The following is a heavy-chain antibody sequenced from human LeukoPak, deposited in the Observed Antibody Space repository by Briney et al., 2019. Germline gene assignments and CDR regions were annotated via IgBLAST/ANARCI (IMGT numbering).Heavy chain of an antibody. Sequence: GGSLRLSCAASGFTFSSYEMNWVRQAPGKGLEWVSYISSSSTIIYYADYVKGRFTISRDNAKNSLYLQMNSLRAEDTAVYYCAREAVVPYYWGQGTLVTVSS. CDR3: AREAVVPYY. V-gene: IGHV3-48*03. J-gene: IGHJ4*02. CDR1: GFTFSSYE. D-gene: IGHD2-15*01. CDR2: ISSSSTII.